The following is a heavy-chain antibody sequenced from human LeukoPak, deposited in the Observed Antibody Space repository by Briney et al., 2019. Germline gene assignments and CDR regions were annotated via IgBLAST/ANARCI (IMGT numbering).Heavy chain of an antibody. D-gene: IGHD5-18*01. V-gene: IGHV3-30-3*01. J-gene: IGHJ6*03. CDR1: GFIFSNCS. Sequence: GGSLRLSCAASGFIFSNCSMHWVRQAPGKGLEWVAVISYDDNNKYYADSVKGRFTISRDISKNTLYLQMNSLRPEDTAVYYCARVGGGYSYGYGYYYMDVWGKGTTVTVSS. CDR3: ARVGGGYSYGYGYYYMDV. CDR2: ISYDDNNK.